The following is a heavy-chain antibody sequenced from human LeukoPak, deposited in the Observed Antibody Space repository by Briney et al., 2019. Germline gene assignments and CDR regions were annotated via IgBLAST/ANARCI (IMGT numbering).Heavy chain of an antibody. CDR2: INHSGST. J-gene: IGHJ5*02. CDR1: GASFSGYC. Sequence: PSETLSLTCAVYGASFSGYCWSWIRQPPGKGLEGIGEINHSGSTNYNPSLKRRVTISVDTSKNQFSMKLSSVPAAETGVYYCARRREYSSSEGPNNNWFDPWGQGTLVSVSS. D-gene: IGHD6-6*01. CDR3: ARRREYSSSEGPNNNWFDP. V-gene: IGHV4-34*01.